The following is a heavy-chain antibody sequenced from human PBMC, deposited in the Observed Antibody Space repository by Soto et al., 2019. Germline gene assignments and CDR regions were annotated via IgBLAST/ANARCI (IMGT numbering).Heavy chain of an antibody. CDR1: GDSVSRNIAA. Sequence: PSQTLSLTCAISGDSVSRNIAAWNWIRQSPSRGLEWLGRTYYRSKWYNDYAVSVKSRITTNPDTSKNQFSLQLNSVTPEDTAVYYCARATDPYGDYDYYYGMDVWGQGTTVTVSS. CDR2: TYYRSKWYN. CDR3: ARATDPYGDYDYYYGMDV. V-gene: IGHV6-1*01. D-gene: IGHD4-17*01. J-gene: IGHJ6*02.